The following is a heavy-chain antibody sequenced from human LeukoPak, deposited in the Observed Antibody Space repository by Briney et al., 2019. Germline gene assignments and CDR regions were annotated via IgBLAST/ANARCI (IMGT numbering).Heavy chain of an antibody. D-gene: IGHD5-18*01. CDR3: ASVVDTALDY. V-gene: IGHV3-30-3*01. CDR2: IPHDGSNA. J-gene: IGHJ4*02. Sequence: GGSLRLSCVASGFTFTRNCMHWVRQAPGKGLEWVAAIPHDGSNAYYADSVEGRFTISRDDSKNTQYLQMNSLRIEDSAVYYCASVVDTALDYWGQGTLVTVSS. CDR1: GFTFTRNC.